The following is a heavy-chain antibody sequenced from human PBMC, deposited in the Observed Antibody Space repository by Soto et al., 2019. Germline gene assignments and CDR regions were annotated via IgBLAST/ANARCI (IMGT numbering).Heavy chain of an antibody. Sequence: SETLSLTCTVSGGSISSYYWSWIRQPPGKGLEWIGYIYYSGSTNYNPSLKSRVTISVDTSKNQFSLKLSSVTAADTAVYYCARDGFDDSSGYYSGVDYWGQGTLVTVSS. CDR2: IYYSGST. CDR3: ARDGFDDSSGYYSGVDY. V-gene: IGHV4-59*01. J-gene: IGHJ4*02. D-gene: IGHD3-22*01. CDR1: GGSISSYY.